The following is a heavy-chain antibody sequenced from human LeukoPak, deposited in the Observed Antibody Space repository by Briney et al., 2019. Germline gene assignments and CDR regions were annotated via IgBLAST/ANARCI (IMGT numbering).Heavy chain of an antibody. Sequence: GASVKVSCKASGGTFSSYAISWVRQAPGQGLEWMGGIIPIYGTANYAQKFQGRVTITTDESTSTAYMELSSLRSEDTAVYYCARDGYHYLDYWGQGTLVTVSS. CDR2: IIPIYGTA. CDR3: ARDGYHYLDY. J-gene: IGHJ4*02. D-gene: IGHD5-12*01. V-gene: IGHV1-69*05. CDR1: GGTFSSYA.